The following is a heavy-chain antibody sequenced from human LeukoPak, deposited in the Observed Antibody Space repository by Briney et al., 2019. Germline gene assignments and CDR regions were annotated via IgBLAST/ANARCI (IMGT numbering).Heavy chain of an antibody. CDR2: ISGSGGST. V-gene: IGHV3-23*01. CDR3: AKSTESRMFDLDY. CDR1: GFTFSSYA. D-gene: IGHD3-10*02. Sequence: HPGGSLRLSWAASGFTFSSYAMSWVRQAPGKGLEWVSAISGSGGSTYYADSVKGRFTISRDNSKNTLYLQMNSLRAEDTAVYYCAKSTESRMFDLDYWGQGTLVTVSS. J-gene: IGHJ4*02.